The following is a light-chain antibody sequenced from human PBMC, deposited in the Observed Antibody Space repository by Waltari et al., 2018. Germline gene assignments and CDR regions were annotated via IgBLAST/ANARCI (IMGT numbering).Light chain of an antibody. J-gene: IGLJ1*01. Sequence: QSALTQPASVSGSPGQSITISCTGTSSDVGGYNYVTWYHKHPGKAPKLMIYEVSNRPSGVSNRFSGSKSGNTASLTISGLQAEDEADYYCSSYTSSSTYVFGTGTKVTVL. V-gene: IGLV2-14*01. CDR2: EVS. CDR1: SSDVGGYNY. CDR3: SSYTSSSTYV.